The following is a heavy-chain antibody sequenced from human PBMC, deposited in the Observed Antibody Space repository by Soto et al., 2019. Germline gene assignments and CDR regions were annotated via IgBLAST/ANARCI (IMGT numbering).Heavy chain of an antibody. CDR2: IYHSGST. V-gene: IGHV4-30-2*01. D-gene: IGHD2-2*01. CDR1: GVSISSGGYS. CDR3: ARVPDR. J-gene: IGHJ5*02. Sequence: SETLSLTCAFSGVSISSGGYSWSWIRQPPGKGLEWIGYIYHSGSTYYNPSLKSRVTISVDRSKNQFSLKLSSVTAADTAVYYCARVPDRWGQGTLVTVSS.